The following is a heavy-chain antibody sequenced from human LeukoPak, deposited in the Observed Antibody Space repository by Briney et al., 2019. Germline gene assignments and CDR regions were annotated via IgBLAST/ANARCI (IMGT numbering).Heavy chain of an antibody. CDR1: GFTFSSYG. V-gene: IGHV3-30*18. CDR2: ISNDGSNK. CDR3: AKGRGAFDI. J-gene: IGHJ3*02. D-gene: IGHD3-10*01. Sequence: GGSLRLPCAASGFTFSSYGMHWVRQAPGKGLEWVAVISNDGSNKYYADSVKGRFTISRDNSKNTLYLQMNSLRAEDTAVYYCAKGRGAFDIWGQGTMVTVSS.